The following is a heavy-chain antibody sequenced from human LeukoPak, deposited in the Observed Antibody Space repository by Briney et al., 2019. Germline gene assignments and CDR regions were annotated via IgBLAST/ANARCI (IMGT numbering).Heavy chain of an antibody. D-gene: IGHD6-13*01. CDR3: ASGSSWPERYFGPPDFYYMDV. V-gene: IGHV1-18*01. CDR2: ISAYNGNT. CDR1: GYTFTSYG. J-gene: IGHJ6*03. Sequence: ASVKVSCKASGYTFTSYGISWVRQAPGQGLEWMGWISAYNGNTNYAQKLQGRVTMTTDTSTSTAYMELRSLRSDDTAVYYCASGSSWPERYFGPPDFYYMDVWGKGTTVTIS.